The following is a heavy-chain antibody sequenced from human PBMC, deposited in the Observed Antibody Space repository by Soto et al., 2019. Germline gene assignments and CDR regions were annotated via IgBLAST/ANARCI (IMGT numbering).Heavy chain of an antibody. J-gene: IGHJ4*02. CDR1: GFTFSSYA. V-gene: IGHV3-23*01. Sequence: GGSLRLSCAASGFTFSSYAMSWVRQAPGKGLEWVSAISGSGGSTYYADSVKGRFTISRDNSKNTLYLQMNSLRAEDTAVYYCAKPIQYYYDSSAFDYWCQGTLVTISS. CDR2: ISGSGGST. D-gene: IGHD3-22*01. CDR3: AKPIQYYYDSSAFDY.